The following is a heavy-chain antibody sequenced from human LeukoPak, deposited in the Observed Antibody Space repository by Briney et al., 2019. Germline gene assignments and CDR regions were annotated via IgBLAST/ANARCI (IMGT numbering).Heavy chain of an antibody. D-gene: IGHD3-22*01. CDR3: AREGPRYDSSGYYPYYFDY. CDR2: IYSGGST. V-gene: IGHV3-66*02. CDR1: GFTVSSNY. Sequence: GGSLRLSCAASGFTVSSNYMSWVRQAPGRGLEWVSVIYSGGSTYYADSVKGRFTISRDNSKNTLYLQMNSLRAEDTAVYYCAREGPRYDSSGYYPYYFDYWGQGTLVTVSS. J-gene: IGHJ4*02.